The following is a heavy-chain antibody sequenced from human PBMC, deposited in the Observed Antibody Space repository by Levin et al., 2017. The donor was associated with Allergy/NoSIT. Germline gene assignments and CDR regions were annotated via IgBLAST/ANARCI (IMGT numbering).Heavy chain of an antibody. D-gene: IGHD5-12*01. CDR2: INPSGGST. V-gene: IGHV1-46*01. Sequence: ASVKVSCKSSGYTFTTHYIHWVRQAPGQGLEWMGVINPSGGSTTYAQKVQGRVSVTRETSTGTVYMELSSLRSEDTAVYYCARGGPIVATSRYAMDVWGQGTTVTVSS. CDR1: GYTFTTHY. CDR3: ARGGPIVATSRYAMDV. J-gene: IGHJ6*02.